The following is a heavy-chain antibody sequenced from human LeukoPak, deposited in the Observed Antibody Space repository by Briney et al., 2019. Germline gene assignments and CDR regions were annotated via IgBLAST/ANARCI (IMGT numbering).Heavy chain of an antibody. J-gene: IGHJ4*02. CDR2: IIPIFGTA. D-gene: IGHD1-26*01. Sequence: SVKVSCKASGGTFSSYAISWVRQAPGQGLEWMGGIIPIFGTANYAQKFQGRVTITADESTSTAYMELISLRSEDTAVYYCARGKSGSYYNFNFDYWGQGTLVTVSS. V-gene: IGHV1-69*01. CDR3: ARGKSGSYYNFNFDY. CDR1: GGTFSSYA.